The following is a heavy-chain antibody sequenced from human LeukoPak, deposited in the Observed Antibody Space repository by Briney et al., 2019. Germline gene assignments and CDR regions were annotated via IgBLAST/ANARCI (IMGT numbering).Heavy chain of an antibody. CDR1: GFTFDDYA. Sequence: GGSLRLSCAASGFTFDDYAMHWVRQAPGEGLEWVSGISWNSGSIGYADSVKGRFTISRDNAKNSLYLQMNSLRAEDTALYYCAKEFDGVAGLASSFDLWGRGTLVTVSS. CDR3: AKEFDGVAGLASSFDL. CDR2: ISWNSGSI. J-gene: IGHJ2*01. D-gene: IGHD6-19*01. V-gene: IGHV3-9*01.